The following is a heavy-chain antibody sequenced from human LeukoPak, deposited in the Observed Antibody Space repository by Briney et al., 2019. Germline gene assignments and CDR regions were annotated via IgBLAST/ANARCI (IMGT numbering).Heavy chain of an antibody. Sequence: GGSLRLSCAASGFTFSSYTMNWVRQAPGKGLEWVSFISNGSSDIYYADSVKGRFTISRDNAKNSLYLQMNSLRADDTAVYYCARDSSIDYWGQGTLVTVSS. V-gene: IGHV3-21*01. CDR1: GFTFSSYT. CDR3: ARDSSIDY. CDR2: ISNGSSDI. J-gene: IGHJ4*02.